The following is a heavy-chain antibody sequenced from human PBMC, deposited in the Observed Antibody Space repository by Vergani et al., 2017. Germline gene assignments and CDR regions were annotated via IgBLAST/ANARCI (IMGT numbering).Heavy chain of an antibody. CDR2: IYHSGST. D-gene: IGHD2-15*01. V-gene: IGHV4-4*02. J-gene: IGHJ6*02. CDR1: GGSISSSNW. Sequence: QVQLQESGPGLVKPSGTLSLTCAVSGGSISSSNWWSWVRQPPGKGLEWIGEIYHSGSTNDNPSLKSRVTISVDKSKNQFSLKLSSVTAADTAVYYCARGLVVVVAAPSYYYGMDVWGQGTTVTVSS. CDR3: ARGLVVVVAAPSYYYGMDV.